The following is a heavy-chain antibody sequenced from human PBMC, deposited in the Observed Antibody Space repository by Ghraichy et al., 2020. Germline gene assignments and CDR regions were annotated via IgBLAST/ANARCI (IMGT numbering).Heavy chain of an antibody. Sequence: SQTLSLTCAVYGGSFSGYYWSWIRQPPGKGLEWIGEINHSGSTNYNPSLKSRVTISVDTSKNQFSLKLSSVTAADTAVYYCARGFSGLDPQTPIYGMDVWGQGTTVTVSS. J-gene: IGHJ6*02. CDR1: GGSFSGYY. D-gene: IGHD3-3*02. CDR2: INHSGST. V-gene: IGHV4-34*01. CDR3: ARGFSGLDPQTPIYGMDV.